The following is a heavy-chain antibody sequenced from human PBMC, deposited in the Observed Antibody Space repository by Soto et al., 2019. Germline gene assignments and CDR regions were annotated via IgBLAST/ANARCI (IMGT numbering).Heavy chain of an antibody. J-gene: IGHJ4*02. D-gene: IGHD2-8*01. Sequence: VQLVESGGGVVQPGRSLRLSCVASGFTFSTYAMHWVRQAPGKGLEWVAVIYYDGSNKYYADSVKGRFTISRDNSKNTLYLQMNSLRAEDTAVYYCARPYCTNGVCYYYFDHWGQGTLVTVSS. V-gene: IGHV3-33*01. CDR3: ARPYCTNGVCYYYFDH. CDR2: IYYDGSNK. CDR1: GFTFSTYA.